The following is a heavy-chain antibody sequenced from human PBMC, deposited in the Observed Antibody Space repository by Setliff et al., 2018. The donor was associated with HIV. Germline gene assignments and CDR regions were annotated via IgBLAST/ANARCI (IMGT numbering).Heavy chain of an antibody. D-gene: IGHD6-19*01. V-gene: IGHV4-61*02. CDR2: IYSSGNT. CDR1: GGSIRSDSYY. Sequence: SETRSLTCTVSGGSIRSDSYYWTWIRQPAGEGLEWIGRIYSSGNTNYNPSLESRVTISVDTSKNQFSLKLSSVTAADTAVYYCAREEKLSAVAGTMYYYYAMDVWGQGTTVTVSS. J-gene: IGHJ6*02. CDR3: AREEKLSAVAGTMYYYYAMDV.